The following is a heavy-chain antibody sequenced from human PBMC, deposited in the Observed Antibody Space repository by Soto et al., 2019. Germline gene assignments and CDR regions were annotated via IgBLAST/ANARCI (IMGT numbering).Heavy chain of an antibody. V-gene: IGHV1-8*01. D-gene: IGHD3-3*01. CDR2: MNPNSGNT. CDR3: ARGIDFWRPGYYYIDV. J-gene: IGHJ6*03. Sequence: ASVKVSCKASGYTFTSYDINWVRQATGQGLEWMGWMNPNSGNTGYAQKFQGRVTMTRNTSISTAYMELSSLRSEDTAVYYCARGIDFWRPGYYYIDVWGKGTTVTVSS. CDR1: GYTFTSYD.